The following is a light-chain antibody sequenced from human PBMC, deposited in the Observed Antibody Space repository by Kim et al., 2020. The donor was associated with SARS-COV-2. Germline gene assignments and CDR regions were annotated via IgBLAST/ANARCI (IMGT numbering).Light chain of an antibody. V-gene: IGKV1-5*03. CDR2: KAS. Sequence: SASVGDRVTITCRDSESISSWLAWYQQKPGKAPKLLIYKASSLESGVPSRFSGSGSGTEFTLTISSLQPDDFATHYCQQYDISWTFGQGTKVEIK. J-gene: IGKJ1*01. CDR1: ESISSW. CDR3: QQYDISWT.